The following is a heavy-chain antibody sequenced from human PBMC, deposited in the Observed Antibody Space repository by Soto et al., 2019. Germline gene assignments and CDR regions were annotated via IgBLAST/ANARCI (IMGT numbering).Heavy chain of an antibody. J-gene: IGHJ5*02. CDR2: IYYSGST. CDR1: GGSISSSSYY. Sequence: PSETLSLTCTVSGGSISSSSYYWGWIRQPPGKGLEWIGSIYYSGSTYYNPSLKSRVTISVDTSKNQFSLKLSSVTAADTAVYYCARQVVAYCSCCIWISPTRRWLDPRGQGTLGTRSS. CDR3: ARQVVAYCSCCIWISPTRRWLDP. D-gene: IGHD2-15*01. V-gene: IGHV4-39*01.